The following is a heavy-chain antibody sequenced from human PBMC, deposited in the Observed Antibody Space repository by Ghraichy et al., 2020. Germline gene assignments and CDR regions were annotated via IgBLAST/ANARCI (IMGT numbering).Heavy chain of an antibody. CDR3: ARRLGYSSSWYKWSVNWFDP. J-gene: IGHJ5*02. CDR2: INHSGST. V-gene: IGHV4-34*01. CDR1: GGSFSGYY. Sequence: SETLSLTCAVYGGSFSGYYWSWIRQPPGKGLEWIGEINHSGSTNYNPSLKSRVTISVDTSKNQFSLKLSSVTAADTAVYYCARRLGYSSSWYKWSVNWFDPGGQGTRVTV. D-gene: IGHD6-13*01.